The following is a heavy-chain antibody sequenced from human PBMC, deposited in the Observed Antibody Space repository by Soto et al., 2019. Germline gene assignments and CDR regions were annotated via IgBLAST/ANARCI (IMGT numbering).Heavy chain of an antibody. J-gene: IGHJ5*02. CDR3: ARDLRAARSWFDP. CDR2: INAGNGNT. Sequence: ASVKVSCKASGYTFTSYAMHWVRQAPGQRLEWMGWINAGNGNTKYSQKFQGRVTITRDTSASTAYMELSSLRSEDTAVYYCARDLRAARSWFDPWGQGTLVTVSS. V-gene: IGHV1-3*01. D-gene: IGHD3-10*01. CDR1: GYTFTSYA.